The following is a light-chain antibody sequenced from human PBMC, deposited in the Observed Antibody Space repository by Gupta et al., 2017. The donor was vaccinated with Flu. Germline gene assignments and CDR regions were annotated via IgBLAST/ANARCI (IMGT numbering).Light chain of an antibody. CDR2: GAS. V-gene: IGKV3-20*01. CDR3: QQYGSFPRT. J-gene: IGKJ1*01. Sequence: GTLSLTPGERATLSCRASQSVSSIYLAWYQQEPGQAPRLLIYGASNRATGIPDRFSGSGSGTDFTLTISRLEPEDFAVYYCQQYGSFPRTFGQGTKVEIK. CDR1: QSVSSIY.